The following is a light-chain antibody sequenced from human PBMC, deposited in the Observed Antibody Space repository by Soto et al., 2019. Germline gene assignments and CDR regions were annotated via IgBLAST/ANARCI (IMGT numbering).Light chain of an antibody. CDR2: AAS. V-gene: IGKV3-11*01. CDR3: QQRSRWPRVT. CDR1: QNVGNN. J-gene: IGKJ2*01. Sequence: VLTQSPATLSLSPGESATLSCSASQNVGNNLAWYQQKSGQAPRLLIYAASDRATGVPARFSGRMSGTDFTLTISSLEPEDFATYFCQQRSRWPRVTFGRGTKLE.